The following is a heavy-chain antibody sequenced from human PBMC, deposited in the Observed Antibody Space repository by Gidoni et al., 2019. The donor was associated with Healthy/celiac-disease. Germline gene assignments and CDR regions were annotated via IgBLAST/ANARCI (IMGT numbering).Heavy chain of an antibody. V-gene: IGHV3-53*01. Sequence: EVQLVAFGGGLIQPGGSLRLSGAAPGFTVSSTYMSWVRQAPGKGLGWVAVIYSGGSTYYADSVKGRFTISRDNSKNTLYLQMNSLRAEDTAVYYCARESGSDALSDFDIWGQGTMVTVFS. CDR2: IYSGGST. J-gene: IGHJ3*02. CDR1: GFTVSSTY. CDR3: ARESGSDALSDFDI. D-gene: IGHD1-26*01.